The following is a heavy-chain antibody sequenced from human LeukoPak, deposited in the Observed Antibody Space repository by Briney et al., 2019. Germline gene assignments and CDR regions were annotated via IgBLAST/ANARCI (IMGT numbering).Heavy chain of an antibody. J-gene: IGHJ6*03. CDR3: ATGVVGVGYYYMDV. Sequence: PSETLSLTCTVSGGSISSGSYYWSWIRQPAGKGLEWIGRIYTSGSTNYNHSLKSRVTISVDTSKNQFSLKLSSVTAADTAVYYCATGVVGVGYYYMDVWGKGTTVTVSS. CDR2: IYTSGST. CDR1: GGSISSGSYY. D-gene: IGHD7-27*01. V-gene: IGHV4-61*02.